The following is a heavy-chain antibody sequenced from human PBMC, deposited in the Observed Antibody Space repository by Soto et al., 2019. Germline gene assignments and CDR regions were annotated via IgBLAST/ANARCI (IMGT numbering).Heavy chain of an antibody. V-gene: IGHV4-34*01. CDR2: INHSGST. Sequence: SETLSLTCAVYGGSFSGYYWSWIRQPPGKGLEWIGEINHSGSTNYNPSLKSRVTISVDTSKNQFSLKLSSVTAADTAVYYCAIVGGVILRDEYFQHWGQGTLVTVSS. CDR3: AIVGGVILRDEYFQH. D-gene: IGHD3-3*01. CDR1: GGSFSGYY. J-gene: IGHJ1*01.